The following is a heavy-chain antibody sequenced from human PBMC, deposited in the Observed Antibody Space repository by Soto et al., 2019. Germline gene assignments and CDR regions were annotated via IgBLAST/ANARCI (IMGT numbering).Heavy chain of an antibody. Sequence: LSLTCTVSGGSISSGGFHWSWIRQHPGKGLEWIGYIYDSGTTYNNPSLKSRVTISVDTSKNQFSLKLSSVTAADTAVYYCARGRYCSGGSCTKGPNWFDPWGQGTLVTVSS. D-gene: IGHD2-15*01. CDR2: IYDSGTT. J-gene: IGHJ5*02. CDR3: ARGRYCSGGSCTKGPNWFDP. CDR1: GGSISSGGFH. V-gene: IGHV4-31*03.